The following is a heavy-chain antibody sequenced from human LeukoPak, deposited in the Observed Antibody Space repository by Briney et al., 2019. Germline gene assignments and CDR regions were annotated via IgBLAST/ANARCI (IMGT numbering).Heavy chain of an antibody. CDR2: ISSSGSTI. V-gene: IGHV3-48*03. J-gene: IGHJ4*02. D-gene: IGHD6-13*01. Sequence: PGGSLRLSCAASGFTFSSYEMNWVRQAPGKGLEWVSYISSSGSTIYYADSVKGRFTISRDNAKNSLYLQMNSLRAEDTAVYYCARARIAAAGTVRGVFDYWGQGILVTVSS. CDR3: ARARIAAAGTVRGVFDY. CDR1: GFTFSSYE.